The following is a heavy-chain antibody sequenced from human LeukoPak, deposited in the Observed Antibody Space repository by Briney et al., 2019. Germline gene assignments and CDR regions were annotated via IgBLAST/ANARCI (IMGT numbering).Heavy chain of an antibody. CDR3: ARFVSDYERSYFDY. V-gene: IGHV3-23*01. Sequence: GGSLRLSCAASGFTFSSYAMSWVRQAPGKGLEWVSAISGSGGSTYYADSVKGRFTISRDNSKNTLYLQMNSLRAEDTAVYYCARFVSDYERSYFDYWGQGTLVTVSS. D-gene: IGHD5-12*01. CDR2: ISGSGGST. CDR1: GFTFSSYA. J-gene: IGHJ4*02.